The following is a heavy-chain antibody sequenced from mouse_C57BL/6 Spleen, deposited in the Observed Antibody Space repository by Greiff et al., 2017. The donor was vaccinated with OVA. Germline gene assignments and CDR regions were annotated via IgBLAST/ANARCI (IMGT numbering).Heavy chain of an antibody. V-gene: IGHV1-64*01. CDR2: IRPNSGST. CDR3: ARSTGYYCDY. J-gene: IGHJ2*01. Sequence: VQLQQPGAELVKPGASVKLSCKASGYTFTSYWMHWVKQRPGQGLEWIGMIRPNSGSTNYNEKFKSKATLTVDKSSSTAYMQLSSLTSEDSAVYYCARSTGYYCDYWGQGTTLTVSS. CDR1: GYTFTSYW. D-gene: IGHD3-2*02.